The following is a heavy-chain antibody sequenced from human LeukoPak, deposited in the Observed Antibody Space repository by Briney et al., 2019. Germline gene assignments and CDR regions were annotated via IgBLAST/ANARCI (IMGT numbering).Heavy chain of an antibody. D-gene: IGHD2-21*01. CDR2: ISGGGTS. CDR1: GFTFNNYA. Sequence: PGGSLRLSCAASGFTFNNYAVSWVRQAPGKGLEWVSFISGGGTSYYADSVKGRFTLSRDNSKSTLYLQMSSLRTEDTAVYYCAKNRGDTYNYYMDVWGNGTTVTVSS. J-gene: IGHJ6*03. CDR3: AKNRGDTYNYYMDV. V-gene: IGHV3-23*01.